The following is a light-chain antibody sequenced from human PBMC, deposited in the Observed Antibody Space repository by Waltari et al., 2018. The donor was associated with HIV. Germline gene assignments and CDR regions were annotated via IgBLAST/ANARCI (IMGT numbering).Light chain of an antibody. V-gene: IGLV10-54*01. CDR1: NYNVGVQG. CDR3: SAWDSTLGAWV. CDR2: RDN. J-gene: IGLJ3*02. Sequence: QAGLTQPPSVSKDLRQTATITCTGNNYNVGVQGAAWLQQHQGHPPKLLSYRDNNRPSGISERFSASRSGNTASLTITALQPEDEADYYCSAWDSTLGAWVFGGGTKLTVL.